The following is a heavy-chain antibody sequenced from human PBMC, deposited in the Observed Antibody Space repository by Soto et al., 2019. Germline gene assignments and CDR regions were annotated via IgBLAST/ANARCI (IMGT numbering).Heavy chain of an antibody. J-gene: IGHJ6*02. D-gene: IGHD3-10*01. CDR2: IYYSGST. CDR1: GGSISSYY. CDR3: AREIWLRGGYYYGSGTGNYYYYGMDV. Sequence: QVQLQESGPGLVKPSETLSLTCTVSGGSISSYYWSWIRQPPGKGLEWIGYIYYSGSTNYNPSLKSRVTISVDTSKNQFSLKLSSVTAADTAVYYCAREIWLRGGYYYGSGTGNYYYYGMDVWGQGTTVTVSS. V-gene: IGHV4-59*01.